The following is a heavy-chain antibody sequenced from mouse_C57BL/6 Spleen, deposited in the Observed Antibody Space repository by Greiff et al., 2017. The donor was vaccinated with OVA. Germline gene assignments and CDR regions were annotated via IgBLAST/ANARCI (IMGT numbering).Heavy chain of an antibody. D-gene: IGHD1-1*01. Sequence: EVQLQQSGPELVKPGASVKISCKASGYTFTDYYMNWVKQSHGKSIEWIGDINPNNGGTSYNQKFKGKATLTVDKSSSTAYMELRSLTSEDSAVYYYARSPTYGSSPYYAMDYWGQGTSVTVSS. CDR3: ARSPTYGSSPYYAMDY. CDR1: GYTFTDYY. V-gene: IGHV1-26*01. J-gene: IGHJ4*01. CDR2: INPNNGGT.